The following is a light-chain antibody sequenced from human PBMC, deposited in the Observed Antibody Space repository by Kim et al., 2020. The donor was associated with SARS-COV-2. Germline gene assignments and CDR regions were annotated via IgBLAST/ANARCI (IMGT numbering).Light chain of an antibody. CDR1: QAIRKY. CDR2: AVS. J-gene: IGKJ2*01. Sequence: DIQMTQSPSSLSASVGDRVTITCRASQAIRKYVAWYQQRPGKIPKLLIHAVSTLQSGVPSRFSGGGSGTDFTLTIRGLQPEDVATLYCQTYDTVPYNFGQGTKLEI. CDR3: QTYDTVPYN. V-gene: IGKV1-27*01.